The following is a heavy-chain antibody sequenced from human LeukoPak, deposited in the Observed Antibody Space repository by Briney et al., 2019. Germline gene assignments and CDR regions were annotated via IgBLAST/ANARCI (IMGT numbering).Heavy chain of an antibody. J-gene: IGHJ5*02. D-gene: IGHD3-16*01. Sequence: SETLSLTCTVSGASISSYDWSWIRQPPGKGLEWIGYIYYSGSTNYTPSPKSRVTISVDTSKNQFSLKLSSVTAEDTAVYYCARDHKGARFDPWGQGTLVTVSS. CDR3: ARDHKGARFDP. CDR2: IYYSGST. V-gene: IGHV4-59*01. CDR1: GASISSYD.